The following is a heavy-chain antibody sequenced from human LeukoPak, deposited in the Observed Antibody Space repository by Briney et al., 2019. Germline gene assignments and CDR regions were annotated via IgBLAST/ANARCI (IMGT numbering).Heavy chain of an antibody. Sequence: SETLSLTCTVSGGSISSSSYYWGWIRQPPGKGLEWIGSIYYSGSTYYNPSLKSRVTMSVDTSKNQFSLKLSSVTAADTAVYYCARDFWFDPWGQGTLVTVSS. CDR2: IYYSGST. V-gene: IGHV4-39*07. CDR1: GGSISSSSYY. J-gene: IGHJ5*02. CDR3: ARDFWFDP.